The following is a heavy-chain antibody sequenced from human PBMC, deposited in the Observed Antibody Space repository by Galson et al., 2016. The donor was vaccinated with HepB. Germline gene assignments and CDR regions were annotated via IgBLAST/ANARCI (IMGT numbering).Heavy chain of an antibody. CDR2: IKQDGSEK. CDR3: ARDRGGTYSNCFDY. D-gene: IGHD1-26*01. Sequence: SLRLSCAASGFTVSNNFVRWVRQAPGKGLEWVANIKQDGSEKYYVDSVKGRFTISRDNAKNSLYLQINSLSAEDTAVYYCARDRGGTYSNCFDYWGQGTMVTVSS. CDR1: GFTVSNNF. V-gene: IGHV3-7*03. J-gene: IGHJ4*02.